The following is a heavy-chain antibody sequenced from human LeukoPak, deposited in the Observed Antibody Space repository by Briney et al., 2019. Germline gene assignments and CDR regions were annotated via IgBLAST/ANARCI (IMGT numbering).Heavy chain of an antibody. CDR1: GFSLPTGGVG. Sequence: SGPTLVKPTQTLTLTCPFSGFSLPTGGVGVGWIRQPPGKALEWLALIYWDDIKPYSPSLKSRLTITKDTSKNQVVLTMTNMDPVDTGTYYCAKRRREGMTLVTTGFDFWGQGILVTVSS. J-gene: IGHJ4*02. CDR2: IYWDDIK. CDR3: AKRRREGMTLVTTGFDF. V-gene: IGHV2-5*02. D-gene: IGHD4-17*01.